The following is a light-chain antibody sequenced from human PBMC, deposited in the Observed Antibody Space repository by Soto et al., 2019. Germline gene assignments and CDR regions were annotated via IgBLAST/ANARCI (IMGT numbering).Light chain of an antibody. J-gene: IGKJ1*01. CDR1: QSVGSY. CDR2: DAS. Sequence: EIVLTQSPATLSLSPGARATLSCRASQSVGSYLAWYQQKPGQAPRLLIYDASNRATGIPARFSGSGSGTDFTLPISSLEPEDFAVYYGQQRSNWPPWTFGQGTKVDIK. CDR3: QQRSNWPPWT. V-gene: IGKV3-11*01.